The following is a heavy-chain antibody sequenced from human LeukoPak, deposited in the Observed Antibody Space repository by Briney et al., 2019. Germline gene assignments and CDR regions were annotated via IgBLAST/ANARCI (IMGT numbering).Heavy chain of an antibody. CDR2: ISSSSSYI. Sequence: GGSLRLSCAVSGFTFSSDAMTWVRQAPGKGLEWVSSISSSSSYIYYADSVKGRFIISRDNAKNSLYLQMNSLSAEDTAVYYCARDPLRPQMLDAFDIWGQGTMVTVSS. J-gene: IGHJ3*02. V-gene: IGHV3-21*01. D-gene: IGHD2-8*01. CDR3: ARDPLRPQMLDAFDI. CDR1: GFTFSSDA.